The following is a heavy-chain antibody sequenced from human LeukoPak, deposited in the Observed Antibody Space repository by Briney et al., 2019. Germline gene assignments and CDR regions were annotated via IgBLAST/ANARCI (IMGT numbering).Heavy chain of an antibody. CDR2: INPNSGGT. CDR1: GYTFTGYY. J-gene: IGHJ3*02. D-gene: IGHD3-16*01. CDR3: ATLWGGEPDAFDI. V-gene: IGHV1-2*02. Sequence: WASVKVSCKAYGYTFTGYYMHWVRQAPGQGLEWMGWINPNSGGTNYAQKFQGRVTMTRDTSISTAYMELSSLRSEDTAVYYCATLWGGEPDAFDIWGQGTMVTVSS.